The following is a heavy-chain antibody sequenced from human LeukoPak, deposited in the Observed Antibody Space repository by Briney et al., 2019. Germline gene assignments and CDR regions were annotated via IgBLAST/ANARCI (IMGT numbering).Heavy chain of an antibody. D-gene: IGHD3-22*01. CDR2: INPNSGGT. Sequence: GASVKVSCKASGYTFTGYYMHWVRQAPGQGLEWMGWINPNSGGTNYAQKFQGRVNMTRDTSISTAYMELSRLRSDDTAVYYCARGRSMIVVVRDAFDIWGQGTMVTVSS. V-gene: IGHV1-2*02. J-gene: IGHJ3*02. CDR1: GYTFTGYY. CDR3: ARGRSMIVVVRDAFDI.